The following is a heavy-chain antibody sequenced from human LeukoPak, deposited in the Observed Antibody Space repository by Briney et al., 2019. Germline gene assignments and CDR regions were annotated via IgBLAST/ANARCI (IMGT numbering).Heavy chain of an antibody. CDR3: ARVIRGINNNFDY. J-gene: IGHJ4*02. CDR2: IRFDASNQ. V-gene: IGHV3-30*02. Sequence: PGGSLRLSCAASGFTFSSYGMHWVRQTPGKGLEWVSFIRFDASNQYYADSVKGRFTISRDNSKNTLYLQMNSLRAEDTAVYYCARVIRGINNNFDYWGQGTLVTVSS. CDR1: GFTFSSYG. D-gene: IGHD3-10*01.